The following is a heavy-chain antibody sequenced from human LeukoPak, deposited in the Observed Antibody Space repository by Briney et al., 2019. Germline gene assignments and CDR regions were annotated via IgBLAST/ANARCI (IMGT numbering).Heavy chain of an antibody. V-gene: IGHV4-34*01. CDR2: INHRGDT. J-gene: IGHJ4*02. Sequence: SETLSLTCAVYGGSFSTYYWSWIRQSPGKGLEWIAEINHRGDTNYNPSVKSRVTISVDTSKNQLSLKITSLTAADTAVYYCARGPTTNETGYFDYWGQGSLVTVSS. D-gene: IGHD1-1*01. CDR1: GGSFSTYY. CDR3: ARGPTTNETGYFDY.